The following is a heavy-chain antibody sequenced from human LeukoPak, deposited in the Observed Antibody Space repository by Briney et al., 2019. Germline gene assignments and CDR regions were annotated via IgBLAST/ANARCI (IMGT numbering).Heavy chain of an antibody. CDR2: INHSGST. Sequence: PGGSLRLSCAASGFTFASYAMSWIRQPPGKGLEWIGEINHSGSTNYNPSLKSRVTISVDTSKNQFSLKLSSVTAADTAVYYCARRPPFRSSSWYRGFDPWGQGTLVTVSS. V-gene: IGHV4-34*01. CDR3: ARRPPFRSSSWYRGFDP. CDR1: GFTFASYA. J-gene: IGHJ5*02. D-gene: IGHD6-13*01.